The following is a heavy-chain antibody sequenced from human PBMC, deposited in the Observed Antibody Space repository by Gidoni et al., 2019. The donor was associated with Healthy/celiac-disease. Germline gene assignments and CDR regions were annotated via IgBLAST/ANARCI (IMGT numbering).Heavy chain of an antibody. J-gene: IGHJ4*02. CDR1: VFTFSSYA. V-gene: IGHV3-30-3*01. D-gene: IGHD4-17*01. CDR2: ISYDGSNK. CDR3: ARETTVTTGIFDY. Sequence: QVQLVESGGVVVQPGRSLRLSCAASVFTFSSYAMHWVRQAPGKGLEWVAGISYDGSNKYYADAVKGRFTISRDNSKNTLYLKMNRLRAEDTAVYYCARETTVTTGIFDYWGQGTLVTVSS.